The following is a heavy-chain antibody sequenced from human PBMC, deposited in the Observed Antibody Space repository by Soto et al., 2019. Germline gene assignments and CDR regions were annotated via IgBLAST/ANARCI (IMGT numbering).Heavy chain of an antibody. V-gene: IGHV4-4*02. CDR3: ARKDYGDGGYFDY. D-gene: IGHD4-17*01. CDR2: IYHSGST. J-gene: IGHJ4*02. CDR1: GGSISSSSW. Sequence: QVQLQESGPGLVKPSGTLSLTCAVSGGSISSSSWWNWVRQPPGKGLEWIGEIYHSGSTNYNSSLQSRVTISVDKSKNQFSLKLSSVTAADTAVYYCARKDYGDGGYFDYWGQGTLVTVSS.